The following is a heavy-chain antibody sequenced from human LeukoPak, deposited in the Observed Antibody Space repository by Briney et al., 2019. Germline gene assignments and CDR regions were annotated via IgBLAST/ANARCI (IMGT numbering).Heavy chain of an antibody. V-gene: IGHV3-43*01. CDR3: AIDIVDFWSGYYDAFDI. J-gene: IGHJ3*02. CDR1: GFTFDDYT. CDR2: ISWDGGST. Sequence: GGSLRLSCAASGFTFDDYTMHWVRQAPGKGLEWVSLISWDGGSTYYADSVKGRFTISRDNSKNSLYLQMNSLRTEDTALYYCAIDIVDFWSGYYDAFDIWGQGTMVTVSS. D-gene: IGHD3-3*01.